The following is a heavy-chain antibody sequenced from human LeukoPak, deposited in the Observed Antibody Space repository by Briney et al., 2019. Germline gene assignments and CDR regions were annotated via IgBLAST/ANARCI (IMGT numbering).Heavy chain of an antibody. CDR2: IRYDGSYK. CDR1: GFTFSSYG. J-gene: IGHJ4*02. D-gene: IGHD2-2*01. V-gene: IGHV3-30*02. Sequence: PGGSLRLSCAASGFTFSSYGMHWVRQAPGKGLEWVAFIRYDGSYKYYADSVKGRFTISRDNSKNTVFLQMNSLRAEDTAVYYCAKTQGAFCSSTSCSLDYWGQGTLVTVSS. CDR3: AKTQGAFCSSTSCSLDY.